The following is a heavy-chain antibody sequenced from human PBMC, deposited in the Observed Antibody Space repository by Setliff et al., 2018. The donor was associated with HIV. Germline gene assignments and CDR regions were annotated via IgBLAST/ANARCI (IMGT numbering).Heavy chain of an antibody. CDR3: ARAVPSYYYGSGSISPSFDY. J-gene: IGHJ4*02. CDR1: GGSISSSSYY. Sequence: SETLSLTCTVSGGSISSSSYYWGWIRQPPGKGLEWIGSIYYSGSTYDNPSLKSRVTISVDTSKNQFSLKLSSVTAADTAVYYCARAVPSYYYGSGSISPSFDYWGQGTLVTVSS. CDR2: IYYSGST. V-gene: IGHV4-39*01. D-gene: IGHD3-10*01.